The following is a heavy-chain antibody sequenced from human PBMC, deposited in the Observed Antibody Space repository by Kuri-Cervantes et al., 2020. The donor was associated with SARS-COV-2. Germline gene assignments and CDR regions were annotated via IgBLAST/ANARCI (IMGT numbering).Heavy chain of an antibody. CDR1: GFTFSSYA. CDR3: ASGSGSYYGGDY. J-gene: IGHJ4*02. Sequence: GGSLRLSCAASGFTFSSYAMSWVRQAPGKGLEWVSAISGSGGTIYYADSVKGRFTISRDNAKNSLYLQMNSLRAEDTAVYYCASGSGSYYGGDYWGQGTLVTVSS. V-gene: IGHV3-23*01. CDR2: ISGSGGTI. D-gene: IGHD1-26*01.